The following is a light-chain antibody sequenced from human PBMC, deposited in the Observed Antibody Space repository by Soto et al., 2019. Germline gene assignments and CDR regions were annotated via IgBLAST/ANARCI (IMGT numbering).Light chain of an antibody. Sequence: QSALAQPPSVSGAPGQRVTISCTGSSSNIGATYDVHWYQQPPGTAPKLLIFANTNRPSGVPDRFSGSKSGTSASLAITGLQAEDEADYYCQSYDSSLSGYVFGTGTKVTVL. CDR3: QSYDSSLSGYV. J-gene: IGLJ1*01. CDR1: SSNIGATYD. V-gene: IGLV1-40*01. CDR2: ANT.